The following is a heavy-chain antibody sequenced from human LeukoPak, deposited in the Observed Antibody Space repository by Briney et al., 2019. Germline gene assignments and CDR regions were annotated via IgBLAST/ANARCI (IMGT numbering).Heavy chain of an antibody. CDR1: GGSISSHY. CDR2: IYNSAST. CDR3: ARRVRSGSPFDS. Sequence: SETLSLTCTVSGGSISSHYWSWIRQSPGKGLEWIGYIYNSASTNYNPSLKSRATISADTSKNQFSLKLSSVTAADTAVYYCARRVRSGSPFDSWGQGTLVTVS. V-gene: IGHV4-59*08. J-gene: IGHJ4*02. D-gene: IGHD1-26*01.